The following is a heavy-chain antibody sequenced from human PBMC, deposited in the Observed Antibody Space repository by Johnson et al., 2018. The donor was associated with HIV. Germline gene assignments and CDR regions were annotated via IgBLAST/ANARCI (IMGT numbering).Heavy chain of an antibody. V-gene: IGHV3-30*02. Sequence: QVQLVESGGGLVQPGGSLRLSWVASGFTFSRYGMHWVRQAPGKGLAWVASIRGDGRKKDYADPVKGQVTISRDNAKNSLYLQMNSLRAEDTAVYYCARDDAFDIWGQGTMVTVSS. CDR2: IRGDGRKK. CDR1: GFTFSRYG. CDR3: ARDDAFDI. J-gene: IGHJ3*02.